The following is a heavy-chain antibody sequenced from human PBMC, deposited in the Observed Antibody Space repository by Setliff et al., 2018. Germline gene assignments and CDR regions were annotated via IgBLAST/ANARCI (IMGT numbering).Heavy chain of an antibody. CDR1: GGSISSSSYY. J-gene: IGHJ3*02. CDR3: ARDLYDYVWGTYRYHDAFDI. D-gene: IGHD3-16*02. CDR2: IYCRGST. V-gene: IGHV4-39*07. Sequence: LSLTCTVSGGSISSSSYYWGWIRQPPGKGLEWIGSIYCRGSTYYNPSLKSRVTISIDTSKNQFSLRLSSVTAADTAVYYCARDLYDYVWGTYRYHDAFDIWGQGTMVTVS.